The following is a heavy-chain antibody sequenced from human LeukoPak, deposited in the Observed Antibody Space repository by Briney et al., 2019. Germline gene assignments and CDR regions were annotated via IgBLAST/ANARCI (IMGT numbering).Heavy chain of an antibody. Sequence: AGSLRLSCAASGFTFNDYGMSWVRHAPGKGLEWVCGINCNGGSKGYADPVKGRFIIFRVNANNSPYLQMHSLRAEDTAVYYCARAVSHYNDDYSYYYMHVWGKGTTVTV. D-gene: IGHD5-24*01. V-gene: IGHV3-20*04. J-gene: IGHJ6*03. CDR1: GFTFNDYG. CDR2: INCNGGSK. CDR3: ARAVSHYNDDYSYYYMHV.